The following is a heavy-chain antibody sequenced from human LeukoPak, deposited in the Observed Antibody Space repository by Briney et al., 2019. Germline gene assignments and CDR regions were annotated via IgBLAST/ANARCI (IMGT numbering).Heavy chain of an antibody. V-gene: IGHV1-69*05. CDR3: ARLTSIQLWPPDY. CDR1: GGTFSSYA. D-gene: IGHD5-18*01. J-gene: IGHJ4*02. CDR2: IIPIFGTA. Sequence: GASVKVSCKASGGTFSSYAISWVRQAPGQGLEWMGGIIPIFGTANYAQKFQGRVTITTDESTSTAYMELSSLRSEDTAVYYCARLTSIQLWPPDYWGQGTLVTVSS.